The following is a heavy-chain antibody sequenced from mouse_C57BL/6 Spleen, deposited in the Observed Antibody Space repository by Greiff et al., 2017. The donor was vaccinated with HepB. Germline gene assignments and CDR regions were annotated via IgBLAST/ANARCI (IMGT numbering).Heavy chain of an antibody. D-gene: IGHD1-3*01. Sequence: EVHLVESGGGLVKPGGSLKLSCAASGFTFSSYAMSWVRQTPEKRLEWVATISDGGSYTYYPDNVKGRFTISRDNAKNNLYLQMSHLKSEDTAMYYCARDRELGYFDVWGTGTTVTVSS. J-gene: IGHJ1*03. CDR3: ARDRELGYFDV. V-gene: IGHV5-4*01. CDR2: ISDGGSYT. CDR1: GFTFSSYA.